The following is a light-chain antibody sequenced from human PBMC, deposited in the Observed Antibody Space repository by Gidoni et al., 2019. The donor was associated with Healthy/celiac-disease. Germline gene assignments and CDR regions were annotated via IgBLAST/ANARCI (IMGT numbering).Light chain of an antibody. Sequence: QSALTQPPSASRSPGQSVTISCTGPSSDVGGYHYVSCYQQHPGHAPKLMIYAVSHRPSGVPSRFSSSSPGTTASLFVSGLQAEDEADSYCSSYAGSYNLVFGGWTTPTVL. J-gene: IGLJ2*01. V-gene: IGLV2-8*02. CDR1: SSDVGGYHY. CDR2: AVS. CDR3: SSYAGSYNLV.